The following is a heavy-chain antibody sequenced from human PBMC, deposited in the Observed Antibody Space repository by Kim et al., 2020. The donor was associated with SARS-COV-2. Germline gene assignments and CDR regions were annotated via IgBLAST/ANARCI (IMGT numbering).Heavy chain of an antibody. V-gene: IGHV4-4*02. CDR3: ARGLSGSYYGAFDY. Sequence: SETLSLTCAVSGGSISSSNWWSWVRQPPGKGLEWIGEIYHSGSTNYNPSLKSRVTISVDKSKNQFSLKLSSVTAADTAVYYCARGLSGSYYGAFDYWGQGTLVTVSS. D-gene: IGHD1-26*01. J-gene: IGHJ4*02. CDR2: IYHSGST. CDR1: GGSISSSNW.